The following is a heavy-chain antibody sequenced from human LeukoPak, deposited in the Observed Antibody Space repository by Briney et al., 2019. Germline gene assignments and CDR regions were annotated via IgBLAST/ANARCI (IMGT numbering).Heavy chain of an antibody. J-gene: IGHJ4*02. CDR2: ISSSSSYI. Sequence: GGSLRLSCAASGFTFSSYSMNWVRQAPGKGLEWVSSISSSSSYIYYADSVKGRYTISRDNAKNSLYLQMNSLRAEDTAVYYCARASVGTTPSWGQGTLVTVSS. CDR1: GFTFSSYS. D-gene: IGHD1-1*01. CDR3: ARASVGTTPS. V-gene: IGHV3-21*01.